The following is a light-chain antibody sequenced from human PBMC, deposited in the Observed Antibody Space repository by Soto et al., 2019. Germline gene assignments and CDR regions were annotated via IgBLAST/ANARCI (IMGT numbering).Light chain of an antibody. V-gene: IGKV1-5*03. J-gene: IGKJ1*01. CDR2: KAS. CDR3: QQYNSYSRT. CDR1: QSISSW. Sequence: DIQMTQSPSTLSASVGDRVTITCRASQSISSWLAWYQQKPGKAPKLLIYKASSIESGVPSRFSGSGSGTEFTLTISSLQPDDFATYYCQQYNSYSRTFGQGTKVEIK.